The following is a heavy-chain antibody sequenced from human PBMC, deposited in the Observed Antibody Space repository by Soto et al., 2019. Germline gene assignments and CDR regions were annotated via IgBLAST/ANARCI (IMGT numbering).Heavy chain of an antibody. CDR2: IYYSGST. CDR1: GGSISSGGYY. V-gene: IGHV4-31*03. D-gene: IGHD2-2*01. J-gene: IGHJ4*02. CDR3: ARRGGDCISTSCYLDY. Sequence: QVQLQESGPGLVKPSQTLSLTCTVSGGSISSGGYYWSWIRQHPGKGLEWIGYIYYSGSTYYNPSLKSRVTRPXXTXKXXFSLKLSSVTAADTAVYYCARRGGDCISTSCYLDYWGQGTLVTVSS.